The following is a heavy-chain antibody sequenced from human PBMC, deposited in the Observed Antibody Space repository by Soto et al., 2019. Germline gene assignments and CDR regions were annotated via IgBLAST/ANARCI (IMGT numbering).Heavy chain of an antibody. V-gene: IGHV4-30-4*01. CDR1: GGSISSGDYY. CDR2: IYYSGST. D-gene: IGHD2-2*01. Sequence: QVQLQESGPGLVKPSQTLSLTCTVSGGSISSGDYYWSWIRQPPGKGLEWIGYIYYSGSTYYNPSLKSRVTISVDTSKNQFSLKLSSVTAADTAVYYCARDGGLVPAAWDYYYGMDVWGQGTTVTVSS. J-gene: IGHJ6*02. CDR3: ARDGGLVPAAWDYYYGMDV.